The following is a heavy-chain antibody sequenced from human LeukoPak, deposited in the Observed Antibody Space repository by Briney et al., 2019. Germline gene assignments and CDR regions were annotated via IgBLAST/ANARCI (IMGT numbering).Heavy chain of an antibody. D-gene: IGHD6-13*01. J-gene: IGHJ4*02. V-gene: IGHV3-23*01. Sequence: GGSLRLSCAASGFTFSSYIVTWVRQTPGKGLEWVSSISNSDGRTFYADSVKGRFTISRDNSKNTLYLQMNSLRAEDTAVYYCAKHSRSIAAAGIDYWGQGTLVTVSS. CDR1: GFTFSSYI. CDR2: ISNSDGRT. CDR3: AKHSRSIAAAGIDY.